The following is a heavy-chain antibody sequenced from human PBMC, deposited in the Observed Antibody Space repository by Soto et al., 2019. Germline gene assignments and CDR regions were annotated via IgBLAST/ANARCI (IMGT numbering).Heavy chain of an antibody. Sequence: ASVKVSCKASGYTFTSYGISWVRQAPGQGLEWMGWISAYNGNTNYAQKLQGGVTMTTDTSTSTAYMELRSLRSDDTAVYYCARDVRYYDSSGDEAYFQHWGQGTLVTVS. CDR3: ARDVRYYDSSGDEAYFQH. J-gene: IGHJ1*01. D-gene: IGHD3-22*01. CDR2: ISAYNGNT. CDR1: GYTFTSYG. V-gene: IGHV1-18*01.